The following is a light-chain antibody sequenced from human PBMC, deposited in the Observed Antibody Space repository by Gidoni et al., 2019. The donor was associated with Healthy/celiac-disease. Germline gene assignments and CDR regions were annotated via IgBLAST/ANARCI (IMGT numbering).Light chain of an antibody. V-gene: IGLV3-19*01. CDR1: SLRSYY. J-gene: IGLJ2*01. CDR2: GKN. Sequence: SSALTQDPAVSVALGQTVRITCQGDSLRSYYASWYQQKPGQAPVLVIYGKNNRPSGIPDRFSGSSSGNTASLTITGAQAEDEADYYCNSRDSSGNHRGVVFGGGTKLTVL. CDR3: NSRDSSGNHRGVV.